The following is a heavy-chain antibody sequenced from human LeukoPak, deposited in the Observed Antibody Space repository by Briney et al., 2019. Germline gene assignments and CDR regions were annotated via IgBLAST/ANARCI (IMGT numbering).Heavy chain of an antibody. CDR3: ARDRDSSGWYRARYYYYGMDV. CDR1: GFTFSDYY. V-gene: IGHV3-11*01. J-gene: IGHJ6*02. D-gene: IGHD6-19*01. Sequence: GGSLRLSCAASGFTFSDYYMSWIRQAPGKGLEWVSDISSSGSTIYYADSVKGRFTISRDNAKNSLYLQMNSLRAEDTAVYYCARDRDSSGWYRARYYYYGMDVWGQGTTVTVSS. CDR2: ISSSGSTI.